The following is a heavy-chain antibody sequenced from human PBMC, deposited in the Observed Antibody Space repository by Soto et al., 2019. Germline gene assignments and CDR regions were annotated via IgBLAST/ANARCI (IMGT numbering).Heavy chain of an antibody. CDR3: AKVGRKIAARPCFDY. CDR1: GLTFSSYS. V-gene: IGHV3-23*01. D-gene: IGHD6-6*01. Sequence: PGGSLRLSCAASGLTFSSYSMTWARQAPGKGLEWVSSISGSGGNTYYTDSVKGRFTISRDNSKNTLYLQMNSLRAEDTAVYYCAKVGRKIAARPCFDYWGQGTLVTVSS. J-gene: IGHJ4*02. CDR2: ISGSGGNT.